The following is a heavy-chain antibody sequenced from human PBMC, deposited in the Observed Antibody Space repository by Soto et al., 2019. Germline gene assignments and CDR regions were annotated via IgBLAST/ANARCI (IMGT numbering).Heavy chain of an antibody. V-gene: IGHV1-69*01. Sequence: QVQLVQSGAEVKKPGSSVKVSCKASGGTFSSYAISWVRQAPGQGLEWMGGIIPISGTANYAQKFQGSVTMTADESTSTAYMELSRLRSEDTAVYYFARSQGSSTSLEIYYYYYYGMDVWGQGTTVTVSS. CDR3: ARSQGSSTSLEIYYYYYYGMDV. D-gene: IGHD2-2*01. J-gene: IGHJ6*02. CDR2: IIPISGTA. CDR1: GGTFSSYA.